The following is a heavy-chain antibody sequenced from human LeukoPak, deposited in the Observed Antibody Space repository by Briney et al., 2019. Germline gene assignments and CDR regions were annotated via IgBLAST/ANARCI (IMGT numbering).Heavy chain of an antibody. J-gene: IGHJ4*02. Sequence: PGRSLRLSCAASGFTVNNNSMSWVSQAPGKGLEWVSGIGISGGSTYYADSVKGRFTISRDNSKNTLYLQMNTLRAEDTAFYYCAKDHGSGSFYNLPDDWGQGTLVTVSS. CDR2: IGISGGST. D-gene: IGHD3-10*01. CDR3: AKDHGSGSFYNLPDD. CDR1: GFTVNNNS. V-gene: IGHV3-23*01.